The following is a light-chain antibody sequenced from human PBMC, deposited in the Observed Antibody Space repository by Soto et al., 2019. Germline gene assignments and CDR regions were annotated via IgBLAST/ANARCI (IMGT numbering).Light chain of an antibody. Sequence: DIQLTQSPSFLSASVGDRVTITCRASEAISTYLAWYQQKPGEAPNLLIYAASALQSGVPSRFSGSGSGVEFTLTISSLQPDDSATYFCQQLNRFPLTFGGGTRWISN. V-gene: IGKV1-9*01. CDR1: EAISTY. J-gene: IGKJ4*01. CDR3: QQLNRFPLT. CDR2: AAS.